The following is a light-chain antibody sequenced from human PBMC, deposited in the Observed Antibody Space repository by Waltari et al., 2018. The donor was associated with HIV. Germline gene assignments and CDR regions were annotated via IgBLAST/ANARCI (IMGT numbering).Light chain of an antibody. Sequence: QSVLTQPPSVSAAPGQKVTISCSGSSSNIGNNYVSWYQHLPGTAPKLLIYDNGKRPSGIPDRFSGSKSGTSATLGITGLQTGDEADYYCGTWDSSLSAWVFGGGTKLTVL. V-gene: IGLV1-51*01. CDR1: SSNIGNNY. J-gene: IGLJ3*02. CDR2: DNG. CDR3: GTWDSSLSAWV.